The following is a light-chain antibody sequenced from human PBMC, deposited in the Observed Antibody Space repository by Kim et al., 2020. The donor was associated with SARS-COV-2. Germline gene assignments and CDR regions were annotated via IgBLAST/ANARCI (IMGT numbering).Light chain of an antibody. CDR1: QDISNY. V-gene: IGKV1-33*01. Sequence: DIQLTQSPSSLSASVGDRVTIICQASQDISNYLDWYQQKPGKAPKLLICKASNLETGVPSRFSESGSGTDFTFTISSLQPEDIATYYCQQYNNLSLTFGEGTKVDIK. CDR3: QQYNNLSLT. CDR2: KAS. J-gene: IGKJ1*01.